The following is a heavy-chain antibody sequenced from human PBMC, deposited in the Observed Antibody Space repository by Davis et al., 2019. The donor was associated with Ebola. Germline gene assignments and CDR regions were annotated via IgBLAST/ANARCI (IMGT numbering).Heavy chain of an antibody. J-gene: IGHJ5*02. CDR2: ISAYNGNT. CDR3: AREAGATTRTYDP. V-gene: IGHV1-18*01. Sequence: ASVKVSCKASSYTFTSYGISWVRQAPGQGLEWMGWISAYNGNTNYAQKLQGRVTMTTDTSRSTAYMELRSLRSDDTAVYYYAREAGATTRTYDPWGQGTLVTVSS. D-gene: IGHD1-26*01. CDR1: SYTFTSYG.